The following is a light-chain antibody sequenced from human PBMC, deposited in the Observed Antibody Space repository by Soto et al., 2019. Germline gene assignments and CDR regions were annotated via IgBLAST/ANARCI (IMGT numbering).Light chain of an antibody. CDR2: AAS. J-gene: IGKJ1*01. V-gene: IGKV1-9*01. CDR3: LQDYNYPWT. Sequence: DIPLTQSPSFLSSSKGDRATLTCRASQDISDYFAWYQQRPGKAPKLLIYAASTLQGGVPSRFSGSGSGTEFTLTISSLQPEDFATYYCLQDYNYPWTFGQGTMVDIK. CDR1: QDISDY.